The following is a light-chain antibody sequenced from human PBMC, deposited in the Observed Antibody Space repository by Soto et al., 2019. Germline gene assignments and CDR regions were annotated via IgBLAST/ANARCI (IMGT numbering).Light chain of an antibody. CDR2: DAS. CDR3: QQYSTYPWT. J-gene: IGKJ1*01. Sequence: IQMTPSPFTLSASVGDRVTITCRASQSISSWLAWYQQKPGKAPKVLIFDASSLESGVPSRFSGSGSATEFTLTISSLQPDDFATYYCQQYSTYPWTFGQGTKVDIK. CDR1: QSISSW. V-gene: IGKV1-5*01.